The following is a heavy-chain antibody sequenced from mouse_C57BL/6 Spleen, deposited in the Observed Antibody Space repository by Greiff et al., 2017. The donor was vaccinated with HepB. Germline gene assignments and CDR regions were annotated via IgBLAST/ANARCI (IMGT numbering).Heavy chain of an antibody. CDR2: IYPGGGYT. CDR3: ARLEGGTFDY. D-gene: IGHD4-1*01. V-gene: IGHV1-63*01. J-gene: IGHJ2*01. CDR1: GYTFTNYW. Sequence: QVQLQQSGAELVRPGTSVKMSCKASGYTFTNYWIGWAKQRPGHGLEWIGDIYPGGGYTNYNEKFKGKATLTADKSSSTAYMQFSSLTSEDSAIYYCARLEGGTFDYWGQGTTLTVSS.